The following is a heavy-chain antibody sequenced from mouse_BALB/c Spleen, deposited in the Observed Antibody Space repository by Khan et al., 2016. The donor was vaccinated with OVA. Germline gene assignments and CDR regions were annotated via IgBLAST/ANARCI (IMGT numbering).Heavy chain of an antibody. V-gene: IGHV2-2*02. CDR2: IWSGGSP. CDR1: GFSLTTSG. D-gene: IGHD2-4*01. Sequence: QVQLKESGPGLVQPSQSLSITCSVSGFSLTTSGVHWVRQSPGKGLEWLGVIWSGGSPYYYAAFISSLSISKDNSKSHVFFQMNSLQANDTAIYYCARNYDYGEGLAYWGQGTLVTVSA. J-gene: IGHJ3*01. CDR3: ARNYDYGEGLAY.